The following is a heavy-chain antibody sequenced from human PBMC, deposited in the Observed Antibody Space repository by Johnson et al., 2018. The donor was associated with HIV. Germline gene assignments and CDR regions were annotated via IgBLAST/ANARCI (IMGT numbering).Heavy chain of an antibody. Sequence: VQLVESGGGVLLPGGSLRLSCEGFGFIFADYGLSWVRQAPGRGLEWVSGINWNGGRIGYADSVKGRCTISRDNSKNTLYLQMNSLRDEDTAVYYCHNPSSWSPSGDFDIWGQGTMVTVSS. J-gene: IGHJ3*02. CDR3: HNPSSWSPSGDFDI. CDR2: INWNGGRI. CDR1: GFIFADYG. V-gene: IGHV3-20*04. D-gene: IGHD6-13*01.